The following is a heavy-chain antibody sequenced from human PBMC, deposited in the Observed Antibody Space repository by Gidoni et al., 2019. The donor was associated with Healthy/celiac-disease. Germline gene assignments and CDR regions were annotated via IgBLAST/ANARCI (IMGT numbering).Heavy chain of an antibody. CDR2: VGTAGDP. V-gene: IGHV3-13*05. CDR1: GFPFSCYV. CDR3: ARGRQQLVQAGDATSWYFDL. Sequence: EVQLLESGGRLVQPGWSLTPSCAASGFPFSCYVMHWVRQGTGKGLEWVAAVGTAGDPYYTGSVKGRFTISRENAKNSLYLQMNSRRAGDTAVYYCARGRQQLVQAGDATSWYFDLWGRGTLVTVSS. J-gene: IGHJ2*01. D-gene: IGHD6-13*01.